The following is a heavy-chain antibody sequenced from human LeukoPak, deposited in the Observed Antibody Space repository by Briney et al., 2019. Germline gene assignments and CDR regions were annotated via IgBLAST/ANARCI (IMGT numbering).Heavy chain of an antibody. V-gene: IGHV1-2*02. J-gene: IGHJ6*03. CDR1: GYTFTGYY. D-gene: IGHD3-10*01. CDR2: INPNSGGT. CDR3: ATGVGVSYYYYMDV. Sequence: ASVKVSCKASGYTFTGYYMHWVRQAPGQGLEWMGWINPNSGGTNYAQKFQGRVTMTRDTSISTAYMELSSLRSEDTAVYYCATGVGVSYYYYMDVWGKGTTVTISS.